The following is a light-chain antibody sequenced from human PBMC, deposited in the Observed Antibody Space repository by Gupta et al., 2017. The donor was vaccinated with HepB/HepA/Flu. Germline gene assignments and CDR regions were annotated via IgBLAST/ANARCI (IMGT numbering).Light chain of an antibody. J-gene: IGLJ2*01. CDR2: LEGSGSY. CDR1: SGHSSYI. V-gene: IGLV4-60*03. Sequence: QPVLTHSSSASASLGSSVKLTCTLSSGHSSYIIAWHQQQPGKAPRYLMKLEGSGSYNKGSGVPDRFSGSSSGADRYLTISILQSEDEADYYCETGDINTHGGVSGGGTKLTVL. CDR3: ETGDINTHGGV.